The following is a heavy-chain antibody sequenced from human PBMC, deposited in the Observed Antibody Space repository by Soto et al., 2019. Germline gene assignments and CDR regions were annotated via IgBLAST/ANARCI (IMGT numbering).Heavy chain of an antibody. J-gene: IGHJ3*02. V-gene: IGHV3-21*01. CDR2: ISSSSSYI. Sequence: GGSLRLSCAASGFTFSSYSMNWVRQAPGKGLEWVSSISSSSSYIYYADSVKGRFTISRDNAKNSLYLQMNSLRAEDTAVYYCASIQLGYAAFDIRGQGTMVTVSS. CDR1: GFTFSSYS. D-gene: IGHD6-6*01. CDR3: ASIQLGYAAFDI.